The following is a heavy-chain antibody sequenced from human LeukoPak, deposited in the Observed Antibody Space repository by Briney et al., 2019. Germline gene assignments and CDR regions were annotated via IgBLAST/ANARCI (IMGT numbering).Heavy chain of an antibody. V-gene: IGHV3-48*02. CDR1: GFTFSSYS. CDR2: ITSSSSTI. Sequence: GGSLRLSCAASGFTFSSYSMNWVRQAPGKGLQWVSYITSSSSTIYYADSVKGRFTISRDNAKNSLYLQTNSLRDEDTAVYYCARGATPDYWGQGTLVTVSS. J-gene: IGHJ4*02. CDR3: ARGATPDY.